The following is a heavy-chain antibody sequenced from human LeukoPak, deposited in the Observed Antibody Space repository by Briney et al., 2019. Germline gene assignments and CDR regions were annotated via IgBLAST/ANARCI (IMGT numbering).Heavy chain of an antibody. J-gene: IGHJ3*02. D-gene: IGHD3-10*01. CDR1: GFTFKNYG. Sequence: GGSLRLSCAASGFTFKNYGMSWVRQAPGKGLEWVSSIATSSDYIYYAGSLKGRFTISRDNAKNSLYLHMNSLRPDDTAVYYCARGRSITILRGVAISDGFDIWGQGTKVTVS. CDR3: ARGRSITILRGVAISDGFDI. CDR2: IATSSDYI. V-gene: IGHV3-21*06.